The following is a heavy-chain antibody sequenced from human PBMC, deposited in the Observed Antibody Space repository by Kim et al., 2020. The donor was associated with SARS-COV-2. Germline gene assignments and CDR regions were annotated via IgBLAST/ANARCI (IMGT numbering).Heavy chain of an antibody. CDR3: ARRGYYYGSGSYYKGPTWFDP. V-gene: IGHV4-4*02. CDR1: GGSISSSNW. Sequence: SETLSLTCAVSGGSISSSNWWSWVRQPPGKGLEWIGEIYHSGSTNYNPSLKSRVTISVDKSKNQFSLKLSSVTAADTAVYYCARRGYYYGSGSYYKGPTWFDPWGQGTLVTVSS. J-gene: IGHJ5*02. D-gene: IGHD3-10*01. CDR2: IYHSGST.